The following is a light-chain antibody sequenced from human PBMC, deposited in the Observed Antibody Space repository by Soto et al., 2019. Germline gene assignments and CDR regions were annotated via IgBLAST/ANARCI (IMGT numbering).Light chain of an antibody. CDR2: LGS. CDR3: MQALQTWM. J-gene: IGKJ1*01. V-gene: IGKV2-28*01. CDR1: ESLRHSNGYYY. Sequence: EIVMTQSPLYLPVTPGEPASISCRSSESLRHSNGYYYLDWYLQKPGQSPQLLIYLGSNRASGVPDRFSGSGSGTDFTLKISRVEAEDVGVYYCMQALQTWMFGQGTKVEIK.